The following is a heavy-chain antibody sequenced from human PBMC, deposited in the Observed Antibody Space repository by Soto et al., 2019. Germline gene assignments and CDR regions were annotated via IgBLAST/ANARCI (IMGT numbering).Heavy chain of an antibody. CDR3: AREFQRGLHAFDI. CDR1: GFTFSSYG. D-gene: IGHD4-17*01. Sequence: GGSLRLSCAASGFTFSSYGMHWVRQAPGRGLEWVAVISEDGTVQRYLDAVKGRFYISRDNPKNTLSLQMYRLSPEDTSVYFCAREFQRGLHAFDIWGQGTVVTVSS. V-gene: IGHV3-30*03. CDR2: ISEDGTVQ. J-gene: IGHJ3*02.